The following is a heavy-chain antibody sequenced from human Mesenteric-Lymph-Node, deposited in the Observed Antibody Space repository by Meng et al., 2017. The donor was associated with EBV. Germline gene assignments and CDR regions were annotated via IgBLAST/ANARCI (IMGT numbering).Heavy chain of an antibody. CDR3: AREIVRNWFDP. D-gene: IGHD2-8*01. V-gene: IGHV4-34*01. J-gene: IGHJ5*02. Sequence: QMQLQQWGAGLLKPSETLAPTCTVYGGSFSAYYWSWIRQPPGKGLEWIGEINHSGYTNYNPSLSGRVTISIDTPKNQFSLKLSSVTAADTAVYYCAREIVRNWFDPWGQGTLVTVSS. CDR2: INHSGYT. CDR1: GGSFSAYY.